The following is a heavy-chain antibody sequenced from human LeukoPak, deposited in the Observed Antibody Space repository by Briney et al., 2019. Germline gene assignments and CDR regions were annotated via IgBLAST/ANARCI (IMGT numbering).Heavy chain of an antibody. J-gene: IGHJ3*02. CDR3: AREDCSGGSCYSGGVGDDAFDI. V-gene: IGHV4-59*01. CDR1: GGSISSYY. D-gene: IGHD2-15*01. CDR2: IYYSGST. Sequence: SETLSLTCTVSGGSISSYYWSWIRQPPGKGLEWIGYIYYSGSTNYNPSLKSRVTISVDTSKNQFSLKLSSVTAADTAVYYCAREDCSGGSCYSGGVGDDAFDIWGQGTMVTVSS.